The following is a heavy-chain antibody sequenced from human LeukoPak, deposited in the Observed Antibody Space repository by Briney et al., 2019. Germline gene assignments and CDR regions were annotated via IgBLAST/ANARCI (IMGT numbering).Heavy chain of an antibody. CDR2: IYYSGSS. CDR1: GGSISSYY. J-gene: IGHJ4*02. Sequence: SETLSLTCTVSGGSISSYYWSWIRQPPGKGPEWMGFIYYSGSSYYNPSLKSRVTMSVDTSKNQFSLKLTSVTAADTAFYYCAGADRHDYGEDYWGQGTLVTVSS. CDR3: AGADRHDYGEDY. V-gene: IGHV4-59*04. D-gene: IGHD4-17*01.